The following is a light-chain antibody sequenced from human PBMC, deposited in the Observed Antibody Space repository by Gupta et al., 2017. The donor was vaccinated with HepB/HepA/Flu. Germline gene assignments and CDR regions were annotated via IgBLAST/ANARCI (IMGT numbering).Light chain of an antibody. V-gene: IGKV1-33*01. Sequence: DIQMTKSPSSRSASVGDRVTITCQASQDISNYLNWYQQKPGKAPKLLIYGASNLETGVPSRFSGSGSGTDFTFTISSLQPEDIATYYCQQYDNLPLTFGGGTKVEIK. J-gene: IGKJ4*01. CDR1: QDISNY. CDR3: QQYDNLPLT. CDR2: GAS.